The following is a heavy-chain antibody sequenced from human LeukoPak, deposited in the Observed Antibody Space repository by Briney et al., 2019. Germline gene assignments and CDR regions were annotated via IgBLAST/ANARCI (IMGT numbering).Heavy chain of an antibody. Sequence: GGSLRLSCAASGFTFSSYSMNWVRQAPGKGLEWVSSISSSSSYIYYADSVKGRFTISRDNAKNSLYLQMNSLRAEDTAVYYCASLPYDFWSGIPYNPDYWGQGTLVTVSS. V-gene: IGHV3-21*01. CDR1: GFTFSSYS. J-gene: IGHJ4*02. CDR3: ASLPYDFWSGIPYNPDY. D-gene: IGHD3-3*01. CDR2: ISSSSSYI.